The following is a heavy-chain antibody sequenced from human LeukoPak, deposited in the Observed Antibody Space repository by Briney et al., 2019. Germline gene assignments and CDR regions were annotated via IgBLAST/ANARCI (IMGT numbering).Heavy chain of an antibody. J-gene: IGHJ3*02. V-gene: IGHV1-69*01. Sequence: SVKVSFMASGGTFISYAISWVRQAPGQGLEWMGGIIPIFGTANYAQKFQGRVTITADESTSTAYMELSSLRSEDTAVYYCARDLALNCSGGSCFDAFDIWGQGTMVTVSS. CDR2: IIPIFGTA. CDR3: ARDLALNCSGGSCFDAFDI. CDR1: GGTFISYA. D-gene: IGHD2-15*01.